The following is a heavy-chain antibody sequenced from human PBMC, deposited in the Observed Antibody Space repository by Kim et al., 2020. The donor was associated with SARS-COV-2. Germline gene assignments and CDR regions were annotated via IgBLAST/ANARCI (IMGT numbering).Heavy chain of an antibody. J-gene: IGHJ4*02. D-gene: IGHD3-22*01. CDR3: ARLHRYYDSSGYPTPLFDY. Sequence: SRVTISVDTSKNQFSLKLSSVTAADTAVYYCARLHRYYDSSGYPTPLFDYWGQGTLVTVSS. V-gene: IGHV4-39*01.